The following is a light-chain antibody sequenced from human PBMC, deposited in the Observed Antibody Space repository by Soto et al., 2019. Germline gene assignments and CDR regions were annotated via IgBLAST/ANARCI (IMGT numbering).Light chain of an antibody. J-gene: IGLJ2*01. Sequence: QSALTQPASVSGSPGQSITISCTGTSSDFGNYNLVSWYQQHPGKVPKLILFEVNKRPSGVPYRFSGSKSGNTASLTVSGLQTEDEADYYCSSYGGFNNVLFGGGTKLTVL. CDR3: SSYGGFNNVL. CDR1: SSDFGNYNL. CDR2: EVN. V-gene: IGLV2-23*02.